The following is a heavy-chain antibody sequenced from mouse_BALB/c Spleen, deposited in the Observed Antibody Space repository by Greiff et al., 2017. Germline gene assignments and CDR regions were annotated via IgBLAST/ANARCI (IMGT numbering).Heavy chain of an antibody. CDR3: ARGAGAMDY. Sequence: VQLKESGGGLVKPGGSLKLSCAASGFTFSDYYMYWVRQTPEKRLEWVATISDGGSYTYYPDSVKGRFTISRDNAKNNLYLQMSSLKSEDTAMYYCARGAGAMDYWGQGTSVTVSS. J-gene: IGHJ4*01. CDR1: GFTFSDYY. V-gene: IGHV5-4*02. CDR2: ISDGGSYT.